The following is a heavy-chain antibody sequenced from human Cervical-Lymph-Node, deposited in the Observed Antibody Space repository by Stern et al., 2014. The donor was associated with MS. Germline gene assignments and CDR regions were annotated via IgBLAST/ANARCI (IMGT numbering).Heavy chain of an antibody. D-gene: IGHD3-10*01. J-gene: IGHJ6*02. CDR2: ATYDGSDQ. CDR3: ARDRGLTHYFYGMDV. V-gene: IGHV3-30*03. Sequence: VQLVESGGGVVQPGKSLRLSCAASGFTFSDYGMHWVRQAPGKGLEWGGLATYDGSDQYYADSVKGRFTVSRDNSKNTVLLQMNGLRPEDTAVYFCARDRGLTHYFYGMDVWGQGTTVTVSS. CDR1: GFTFSDYG.